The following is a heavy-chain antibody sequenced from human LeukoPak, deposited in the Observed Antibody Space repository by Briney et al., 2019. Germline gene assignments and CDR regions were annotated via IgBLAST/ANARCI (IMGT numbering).Heavy chain of an antibody. Sequence: GGSLRLSCAASGFTFSGSAMHWVRQASGKGLEWVGRIRSKANSYATAYAASVKGRFTISRDDSKNTAYLQMNSLKTEDTAVYYCTSLFSGSYYEDYWGQGTLFTVSS. J-gene: IGHJ4*02. V-gene: IGHV3-73*01. CDR1: GFTFSGSA. CDR2: IRSKANSYAT. CDR3: TSLFSGSYYEDY. D-gene: IGHD1-26*01.